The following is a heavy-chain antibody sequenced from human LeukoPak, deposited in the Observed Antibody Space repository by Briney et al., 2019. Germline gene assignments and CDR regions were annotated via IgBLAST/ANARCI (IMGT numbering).Heavy chain of an antibody. Sequence: GASVNVSCKASGGTFSSYAISWVRQAPGQGREWMGGIIPIFGTANYAQKFQGRVTITADKSTSTAYMELSSLRSEETAVYYCARDKRGPRTFHYYYYMDVWGKGTTVTVSS. CDR3: ARDKRGPRTFHYYYYMDV. V-gene: IGHV1-69*06. J-gene: IGHJ6*03. CDR1: GGTFSSYA. D-gene: IGHD3-16*01. CDR2: IIPIFGTA.